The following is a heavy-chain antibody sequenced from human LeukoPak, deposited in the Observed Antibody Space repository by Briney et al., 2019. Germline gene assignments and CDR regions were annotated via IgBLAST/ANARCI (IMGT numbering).Heavy chain of an antibody. Sequence: SGGSLRLSCAASGFTFSSYGMHWVRQAPGKGLEWVAFIRYDGSNKYYADSVKGRFTISRDNSKNTLYLQMNSLRAEDTAVYYCAKDRGVFGSRHTANWFDPWGQGTLVTVSS. J-gene: IGHJ5*02. V-gene: IGHV3-30*02. D-gene: IGHD3-10*02. CDR3: AKDRGVFGSRHTANWFDP. CDR2: IRYDGSNK. CDR1: GFTFSSYG.